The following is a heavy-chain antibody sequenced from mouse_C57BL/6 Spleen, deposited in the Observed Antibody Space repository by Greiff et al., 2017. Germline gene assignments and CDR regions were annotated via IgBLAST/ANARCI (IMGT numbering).Heavy chain of an antibody. CDR1: GYTFTSYW. CDR2: IYPGSGST. V-gene: IGHV1-55*01. CDR3: ARTPYYGSSYSAWFAY. D-gene: IGHD1-1*01. Sequence: QVHVKQPGAELVKPGASVKMSCKASGYTFTSYWITWVKQRPGQGLEWIGDIYPGSGSTNYNEKFKSKATLTVDTSSSTAYMQLSSLTSEDSAVYYCARTPYYGSSYSAWFAYWGQGTLVTISA. J-gene: IGHJ3*01.